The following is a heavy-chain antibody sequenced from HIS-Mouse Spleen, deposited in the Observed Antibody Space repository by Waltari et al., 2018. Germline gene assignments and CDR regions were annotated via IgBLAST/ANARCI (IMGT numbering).Heavy chain of an antibody. CDR3: AREGYSYGYYYYYGMDV. D-gene: IGHD5-18*01. V-gene: IGHV4-39*07. Sequence: QLQLQESGPGLVKPSETLSLTCTVSGGSISSSSYYWGWIRQPPGKGLEWIGSIYYSGSTYYNPSLKRRVTISVDTSKNQFSLKLSSVTAADTAVYYCAREGYSYGYYYYYGMDVWGQGTTVTVSS. CDR2: IYYSGST. CDR1: GGSISSSSYY. J-gene: IGHJ6*02.